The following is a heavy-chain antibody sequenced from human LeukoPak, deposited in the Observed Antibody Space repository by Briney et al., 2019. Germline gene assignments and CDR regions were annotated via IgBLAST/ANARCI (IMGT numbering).Heavy chain of an antibody. CDR1: DYTFTSYG. J-gene: IGHJ4*02. V-gene: IGHV1-18*01. D-gene: IGHD6-19*01. CDR2: INTYNGNT. Sequence: GASVKVSCKTSDYTFTSYGITWVRQAPGQGLEWMGWINTYNGNTFYAQKFQGRVTMTTDTSTSTAYMELRSLKSDDTATYYCARGMTVAGLGRGMLGFWGQGTLVTVSS. CDR3: ARGMTVAGLGRGMLGF.